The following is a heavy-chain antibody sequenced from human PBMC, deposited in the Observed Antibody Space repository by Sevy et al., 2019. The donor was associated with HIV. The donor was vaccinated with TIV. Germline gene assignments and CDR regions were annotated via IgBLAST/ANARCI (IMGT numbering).Heavy chain of an antibody. D-gene: IGHD2-2*01. Sequence: GGSLRLSCAASGFTFSSYAMSWVRQAPGKGLEWVSAISGSGGSTYYADSVKGRFTISRDNSKNTLYLQMNSLRAEDTAVYYCAKDLLGYCSSTSCYSRIAAAGALDYWGQGTLVTVSS. CDR1: GFTFSSYA. J-gene: IGHJ4*02. CDR2: ISGSGGST. V-gene: IGHV3-23*01. CDR3: AKDLLGYCSSTSCYSRIAAAGALDY.